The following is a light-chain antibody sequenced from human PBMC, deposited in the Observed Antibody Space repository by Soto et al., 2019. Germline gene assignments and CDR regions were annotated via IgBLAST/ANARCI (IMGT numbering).Light chain of an antibody. CDR1: QNINKW. V-gene: IGKV1-5*01. Sequence: DIQMTQSPSTLSASVGDRVVITCRASQNINKWLAWYQQRPGKVPQLLIYETSILQSGVSSRFSGSGSGTDFTLTISSLQAEDFATYYCQQTRSYPSTFGGGTKVDIK. J-gene: IGKJ4*01. CDR2: ETS. CDR3: QQTRSYPST.